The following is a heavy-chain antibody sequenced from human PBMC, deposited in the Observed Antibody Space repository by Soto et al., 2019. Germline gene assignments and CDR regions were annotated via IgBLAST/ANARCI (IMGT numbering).Heavy chain of an antibody. Sequence: EVQLVESGGGLVQPGGSLRLSCAASGFTFSSYWMHWVRQTPGKGLEWVSRIKSDGSRTAYAESVKGRFTISRDSAESTVYMQMSSLRVEDTAVYYCTREGNGWYEKSFDIWGQGTTVTVSS. CDR1: GFTFSSYW. D-gene: IGHD6-19*01. CDR2: IKSDGSRT. J-gene: IGHJ3*02. CDR3: TREGNGWYEKSFDI. V-gene: IGHV3-74*01.